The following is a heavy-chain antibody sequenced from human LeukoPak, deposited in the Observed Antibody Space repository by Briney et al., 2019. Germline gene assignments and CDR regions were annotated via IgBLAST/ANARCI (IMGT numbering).Heavy chain of an antibody. D-gene: IGHD3-22*01. CDR2: IYSGGST. V-gene: IGHV3-53*01. Sequence: GESLRLSCAASGFTVSSNSMTWVRQAPGKGLEWVSVIYSGGSTYYADSVTGRFTISRDNSKNTLYLQMNSLRAEDTAVYYCARDSRQDYYDSSGYLWFAFDIWGQGTMVTVSS. CDR1: GFTVSSNS. J-gene: IGHJ3*02. CDR3: ARDSRQDYYDSSGYLWFAFDI.